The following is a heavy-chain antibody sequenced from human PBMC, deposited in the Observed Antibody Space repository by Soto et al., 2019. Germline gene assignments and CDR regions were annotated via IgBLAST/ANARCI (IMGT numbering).Heavy chain of an antibody. Sequence: QLQLQESGPGLVKPSETLSLTCTVSGDSLSSSTYYWGWIRQPPGKGLEWIGSIQYSGNTYYNPSLMSRLTTSVDTSKNQLSLKLSSVTDAYTAVYYCAKAMTGAKRTFDVWGQGTMVTVSS. D-gene: IGHD3-9*01. CDR1: GDSLSSSTYY. J-gene: IGHJ3*01. CDR2: IQYSGNT. CDR3: AKAMTGAKRTFDV. V-gene: IGHV4-39*01.